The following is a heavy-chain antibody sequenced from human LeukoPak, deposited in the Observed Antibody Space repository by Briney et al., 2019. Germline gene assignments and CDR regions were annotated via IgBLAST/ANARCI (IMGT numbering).Heavy chain of an antibody. CDR3: ARDGEFDY. CDR1: GFTFSSYS. Sequence: SGGSLRLSCAASGFTFSSYSMNWVRQAPGKGLEWISYISSGTITMYYADSVKGRFTISRGNAKNSLYLQMNGLKADDSAVYYCARDGEFDYWGQGTLVTVSS. V-gene: IGHV3-48*01. CDR2: ISSGTITM. J-gene: IGHJ4*02.